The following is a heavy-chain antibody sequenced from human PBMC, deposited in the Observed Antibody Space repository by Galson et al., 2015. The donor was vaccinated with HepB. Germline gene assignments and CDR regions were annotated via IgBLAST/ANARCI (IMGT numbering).Heavy chain of an antibody. CDR2: IKSKTDGGTT. CDR1: GFTFSNAW. J-gene: IGHJ4*02. V-gene: IGHV3-15*01. D-gene: IGHD1-26*01. Sequence: SLRLSCAASGFTFSNAWMSWVRQAPGKGLEWVGRIKSKTDGGTTDYAAPVKGRFTISRDDSKSTLYLQMNSLETEDTAVYYCTTPYSGHDPGVDYWGQGTLVTVS. CDR3: TTPYSGHDPGVDY.